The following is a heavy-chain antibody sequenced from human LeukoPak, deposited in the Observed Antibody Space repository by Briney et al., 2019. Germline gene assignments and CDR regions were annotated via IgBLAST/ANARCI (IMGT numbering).Heavy chain of an antibody. CDR2: INLDGSEK. J-gene: IGHJ3*02. V-gene: IGHV3-7*01. CDR3: ARDSERSSSFAFDI. CDR1: GFRFSSYW. Sequence: GGSLRLSCAASGFRFSSYWMSWVRQAPGKGLEWVANINLDGSEKSYVDSVEGRFTISRDNAKNSLYLQMNSLRGEDTAVYYCARDSERSSSFAFDIRGQGTMVTASS. D-gene: IGHD3-3*02.